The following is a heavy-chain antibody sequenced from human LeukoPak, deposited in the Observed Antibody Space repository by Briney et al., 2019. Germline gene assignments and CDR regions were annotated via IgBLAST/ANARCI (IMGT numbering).Heavy chain of an antibody. CDR3: ARGGGSSS. CDR1: GFSFSNFW. Sequence: GGSLRLSCAASGFSFSNFWMSWVRQAPGKGLEWVANIKPNGSATNYVDSVKGRFTISRDNAKNSLDLQMNSLRAEDTAVYYCARGGGSSSWGQGTLVTVSS. CDR2: IKPNGSAT. J-gene: IGHJ5*02. V-gene: IGHV3-7*01. D-gene: IGHD6-6*01.